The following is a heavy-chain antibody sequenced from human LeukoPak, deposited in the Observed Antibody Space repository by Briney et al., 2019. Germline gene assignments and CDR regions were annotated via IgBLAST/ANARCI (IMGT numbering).Heavy chain of an antibody. CDR3: ARGGRYYDSSGYYDNWFDP. V-gene: IGHV4-34*01. CDR1: GRSFGGYY. J-gene: IGHJ5*02. D-gene: IGHD3-22*01. CDR2: INHSGST. Sequence: PSETLSLTCAVYGRSFGGYYWSWIRQPPGKGLEWIGEINHSGSTNYNPSLKSRVTISVDTSKNQFSLKLSSVTAADTAVYYCARGGRYYDSSGYYDNWFDPWGQGTLVTVSS.